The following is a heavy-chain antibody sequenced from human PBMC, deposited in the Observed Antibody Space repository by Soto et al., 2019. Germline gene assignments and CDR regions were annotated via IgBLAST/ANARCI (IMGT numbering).Heavy chain of an antibody. CDR2: ISGSGGST. V-gene: IGHV3-23*01. Sequence: PGGSLRLSCAASGFTFSSYAMNWVRQAPGKGLEWVSAISGSGGSTYYADSVKGRFTISRDNSKNTLYLQMNSLRAEDTAVYYCAKSYGSGSYYPPAPASQFDYWGQGTLVTVSS. CDR1: GFTFSSYA. CDR3: AKSYGSGSYYPPAPASQFDY. J-gene: IGHJ4*02. D-gene: IGHD3-10*01.